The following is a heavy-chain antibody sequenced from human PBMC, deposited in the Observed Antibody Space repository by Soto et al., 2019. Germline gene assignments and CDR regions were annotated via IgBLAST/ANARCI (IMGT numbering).Heavy chain of an antibody. D-gene: IGHD3-3*01. CDR1: GFTFSSYA. CDR2: ISYDGSNK. V-gene: IGHV3-30-3*01. J-gene: IGHJ2*01. Sequence: QVQLVESGGGVVQPGRSLRLSCAASGFTFSSYAMHWVRQAPGKGLEWVAVISYDGSNKYYADSVKGRFTISRDNSKNTLYLQMNSLRAEDTAVYYCARDGVWRFLEWLSETYFDLWGRGTLVTVSS. CDR3: ARDGVWRFLEWLSETYFDL.